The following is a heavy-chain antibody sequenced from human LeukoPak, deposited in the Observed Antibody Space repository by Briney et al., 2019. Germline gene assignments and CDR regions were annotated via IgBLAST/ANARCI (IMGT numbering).Heavy chain of an antibody. CDR3: AREMVDPERLDY. CDR1: GFTFSSYA. CDR2: ISYDGSNK. V-gene: IGHV3-30-3*01. Sequence: GGSLRLSCAASGFTFSSYAMHWVRQAPGKGLEWVAVISYDGSNKYYADSVKGRFTISRDNSKDTLYLQMNSLRAEDTAVYYCAREMVDPERLDYWGQGTLVTVSS. J-gene: IGHJ4*02. D-gene: IGHD1-14*01.